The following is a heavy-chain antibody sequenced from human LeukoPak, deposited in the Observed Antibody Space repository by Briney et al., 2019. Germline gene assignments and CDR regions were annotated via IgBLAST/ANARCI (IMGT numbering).Heavy chain of an antibody. CDR2: IYYSGNT. D-gene: IGHD6-6*01. Sequence: PSETLSLTCTVSGGSISSSSYYWAWIRQPPGKGLEWIGSIYYSGNTYYNPSLKSRVTISVDTSKNQFSLKLSSATAADTAVYYCARGGSRQISSSDFDYWGQGTLVTVSS. CDR3: ARGGSRQISSSDFDY. J-gene: IGHJ4*02. V-gene: IGHV4-39*07. CDR1: GGSISSSSYY.